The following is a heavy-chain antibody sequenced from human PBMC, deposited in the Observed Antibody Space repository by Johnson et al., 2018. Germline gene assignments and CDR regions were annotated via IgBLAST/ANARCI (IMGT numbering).Heavy chain of an antibody. J-gene: IGHJ6*03. D-gene: IGHD5-18*01. CDR2: ISYDGSNK. V-gene: IGHV3-30*18. Sequence: QVQLVESGGGVVQPGRSLRLSCAASGFTFSTYGMHWVRQAPGKGLEWVAVISYDGSNKYFADSVKGRFTISRDNSKKTLYLQMNSLRAEETAVYYCAKDKRGSYGYSTRYYYYMDVWGKGTTVTVSS. CDR3: AKDKRGSYGYSTRYYYYMDV. CDR1: GFTFSTYG.